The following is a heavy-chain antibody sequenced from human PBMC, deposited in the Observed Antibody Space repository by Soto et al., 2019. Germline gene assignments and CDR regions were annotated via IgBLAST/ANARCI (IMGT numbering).Heavy chain of an antibody. CDR1: GGSFSGYY. CDR2: INHSGST. Sequence: SETLSLTCAVYGGSFSGYYWSWIRQPPGKGLEWIGEINHSGSTNYNPSPKSRVTISVDTSKNQFSLKLSSVTAADTAVYYCARVRIAARTGAYGMDVWGQGTTVTVSS. D-gene: IGHD6-6*01. CDR3: ARVRIAARTGAYGMDV. V-gene: IGHV4-34*01. J-gene: IGHJ6*02.